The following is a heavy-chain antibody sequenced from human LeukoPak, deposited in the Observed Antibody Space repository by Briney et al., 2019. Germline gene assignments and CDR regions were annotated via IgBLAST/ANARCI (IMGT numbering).Heavy chain of an antibody. CDR1: GFSFSNYW. V-gene: IGHV3-7*01. J-gene: IGHJ4*02. Sequence: GGSLRLSCAASGFSFSNYWMSWVRQAPGQGLEWVDNIKQDGSEEYYVDSVKGRFTISRDNAKSSLYLQMNSLRADDTAVYYCARDAGGYGFYGDYWGQGTLVTVSS. CDR2: IKQDGSEE. CDR3: ARDAGGYGFYGDY. D-gene: IGHD5-18*01.